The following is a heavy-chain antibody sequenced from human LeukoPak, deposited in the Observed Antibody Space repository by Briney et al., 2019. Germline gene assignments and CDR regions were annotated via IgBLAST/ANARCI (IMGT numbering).Heavy chain of an antibody. CDR1: GYTFNTYG. V-gene: IGHV1-18*01. Sequence: ASVKVSCKASGYTFNTYGISWVRQAPGQGLEWMGWISSSTGNTKYAQKLQGRVTMTTDTSTSTAYLELRNLRSDDTAVYYCARLDGKVEMAIDYWGQGTLVTVSS. D-gene: IGHD5-24*01. CDR3: ARLDGKVEMAIDY. J-gene: IGHJ4*02. CDR2: ISSSTGNT.